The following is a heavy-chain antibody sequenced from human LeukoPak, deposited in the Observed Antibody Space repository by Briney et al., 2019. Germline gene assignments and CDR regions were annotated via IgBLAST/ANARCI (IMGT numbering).Heavy chain of an antibody. CDR1: GFTFSSYE. Sequence: GGSLRLSCAASGFTFSSYEMNWVRQAPGKGLEWVSYISSSGSTIYYADSVKGRFTISRDNAKNSLYLQMNSLRAEDTAVYYCAREHSRFFDYWGQGTLVTVSS. CDR2: ISSSGSTI. V-gene: IGHV3-48*03. D-gene: IGHD6-13*01. J-gene: IGHJ4*02. CDR3: AREHSRFFDY.